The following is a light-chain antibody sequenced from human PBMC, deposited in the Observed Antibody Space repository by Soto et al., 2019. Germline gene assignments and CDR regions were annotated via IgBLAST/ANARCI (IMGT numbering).Light chain of an antibody. CDR2: GAY. Sequence: EIGLTQSPGTLTLSPGERATLSCRASQSVSSSYLAWYQQKPGQAPRLLIYGAYSRATGIPDRFSGSGSGTDFTLTISRLEPEDFAVYYCQQYGSSPPWTFGQGTKVEIK. J-gene: IGKJ1*01. CDR1: QSVSSSY. V-gene: IGKV3-20*01. CDR3: QQYGSSPPWT.